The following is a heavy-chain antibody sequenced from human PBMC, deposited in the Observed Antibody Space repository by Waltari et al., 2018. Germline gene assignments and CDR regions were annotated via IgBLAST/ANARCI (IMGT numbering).Heavy chain of an antibody. CDR2: INTDGSST. J-gene: IGHJ3*02. Sequence: EVQLVESGGGLVQPGESLRLTCAAAGFTFRSSRCPWVRQAPGKGLAWVSRINTDGSSTSYADSVMGRSTISRDNAKNTLYLQMNSLTVDDTAVYYCAELSSSAFHIWGQGTMVTVSS. V-gene: IGHV3-74*01. CDR3: AELSSSAFHI. D-gene: IGHD1-7*01. CDR1: GFTFRSSR.